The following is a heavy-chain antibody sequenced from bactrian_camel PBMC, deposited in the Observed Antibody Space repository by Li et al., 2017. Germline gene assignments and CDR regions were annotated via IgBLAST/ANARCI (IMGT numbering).Heavy chain of an antibody. J-gene: IGHJ4*01. CDR3: ATPQPTFGNTWYEFNY. CDR2: ITPSGDRT. D-gene: IGHD6*01. Sequence: VQLVESGGGSVQPGGSLRLSCATSGFTFSSNAMNWVRQAPGKGLEWVSIITPSGDRTYYNDSVKGRFTASRDNAKNTMFLQMNNLKTEDTALYYCATPQPTFGNTWYEFNYWGQGTQVTVSS. V-gene: IGHV3S1*01. CDR1: GFTFSSNA.